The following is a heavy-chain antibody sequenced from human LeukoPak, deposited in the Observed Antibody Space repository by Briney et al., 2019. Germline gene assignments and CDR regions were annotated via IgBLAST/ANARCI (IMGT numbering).Heavy chain of an antibody. J-gene: IGHJ4*02. Sequence: SETLSLTCTVSGGSISSYYWSWIRQPPGKGLEWIGYIYYSGSTNYNPSLKSRVTISVDTSKNQFSLKLSSVTAADTAVYYCARHPIAAARLDYWGQGTLVTVSS. CDR3: ARHPIAAARLDY. CDR2: IYYSGST. V-gene: IGHV4-59*08. D-gene: IGHD6-13*01. CDR1: GGSISSYY.